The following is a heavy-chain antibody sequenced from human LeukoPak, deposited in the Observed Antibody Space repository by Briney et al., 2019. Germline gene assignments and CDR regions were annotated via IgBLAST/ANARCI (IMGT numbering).Heavy chain of an antibody. CDR2: IYTGGST. CDR3: ARLIYSTSCFDY. D-gene: IGHD3-16*01. CDR1: SGSISNYY. V-gene: IGHV4-4*09. J-gene: IGHJ4*02. Sequence: PSETLSLTCTVSSGSISNYYWSWIRQPPGKGLEWIGNIYTGGSTNYNPSLRSRVTVSVDTSKNQISLKLNSVTAADTAVYYCARLIYSTSCFDYGGPGTLVTVSS.